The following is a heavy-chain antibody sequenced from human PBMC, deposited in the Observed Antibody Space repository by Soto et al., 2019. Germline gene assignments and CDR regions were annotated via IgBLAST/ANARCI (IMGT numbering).Heavy chain of an antibody. D-gene: IGHD2-2*01. CDR3: ARDSVPAAIYGMDV. CDR2: INPNSGGT. CDR1: GDTFTGYY. Sequence: GASVKVSCKSSGDTFTGYYMHCVRQAPGQGLEWMGWINPNSGGTNYAQKFQGWVTMTRDTSISAAYMELSRLRSDDTAVYYCARDSVPAAIYGMDVWGQGTTVTVSS. V-gene: IGHV1-2*04. J-gene: IGHJ6*02.